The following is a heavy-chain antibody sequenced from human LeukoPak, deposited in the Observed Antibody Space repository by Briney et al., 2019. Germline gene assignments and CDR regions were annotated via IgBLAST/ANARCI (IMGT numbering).Heavy chain of an antibody. Sequence: TGGSLRLSCAASGFTFSTYAMSWVRQAPGKGLEWVSFISGDGSVTYYTDSLKGRFTVSRDNSINSLYLQMGSLRAEDTALYYCGKDGPVISYWGQGTVVTVSS. J-gene: IGHJ4*02. CDR2: ISGDGSVT. CDR3: GKDGPVISY. V-gene: IGHV3-43*02. D-gene: IGHD2-21*01. CDR1: GFTFSTYA.